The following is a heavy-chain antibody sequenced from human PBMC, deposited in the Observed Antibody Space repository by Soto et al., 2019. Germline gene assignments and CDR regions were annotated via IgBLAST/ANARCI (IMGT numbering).Heavy chain of an antibody. CDR1: GYSFTSYW. CDR3: ARNYYGSGDYYGMDV. CDR2: IYPGDSDT. Sequence: GESLKISCKGSGYSFTSYWIGWVRQMPGKGLEWMGIIYPGDSDTRYSPSFQGQVTISADKSISTAYLQWSSLKASDTAMYYCARNYYGSGDYYGMDVWGQGTTVTVSS. J-gene: IGHJ6*02. D-gene: IGHD3-10*01. V-gene: IGHV5-51*01.